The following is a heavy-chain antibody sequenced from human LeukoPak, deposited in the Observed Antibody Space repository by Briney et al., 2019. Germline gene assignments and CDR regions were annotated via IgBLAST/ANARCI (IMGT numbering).Heavy chain of an antibody. D-gene: IGHD3-10*01. CDR2: LYAGGRT. CDR1: GGSISSYY. CDR3: ARDHVMIRGVSYDYLAMDV. J-gene: IGHJ6*02. V-gene: IGHV4-59*01. Sequence: SETLSLTCTVSGGSISSYYWSWIRQPPGKGLEWIGNLYAGGRTNYNPSLKSRATISVDASKNQFSLRLSSVTAADTAVYYCARDHVMIRGVSYDYLAMDVWGQGTTVTVSS.